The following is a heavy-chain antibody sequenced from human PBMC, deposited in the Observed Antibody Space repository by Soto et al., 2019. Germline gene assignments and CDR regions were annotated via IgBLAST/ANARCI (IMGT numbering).Heavy chain of an antibody. D-gene: IGHD3-22*01. J-gene: IGHJ4*02. CDR1: GGTFSSYA. CDR3: ANSFDSSVCWDS. V-gene: IGHV1-69*01. Sequence: QVQLVQSGAEVKKPGSSVKVSCKASGGTFSSYAISWVRQAPGQGLEWMGGIIPTLGTANYAQKFQDRVTITPDESTSTAYMELSSLRSEDTAVYYCANSFDSSVCWDSWGQGTLVTVSS. CDR2: IIPTLGTA.